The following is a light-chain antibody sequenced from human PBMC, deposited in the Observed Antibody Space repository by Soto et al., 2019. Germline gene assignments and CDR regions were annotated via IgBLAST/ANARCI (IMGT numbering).Light chain of an antibody. CDR1: QSISNY. CDR3: QQSFSPLWT. J-gene: IGKJ1*01. Sequence: DIQMTQSPSSLSASVGDRVTITCRASQSISNYLNWYQQKPGKAPKLLIYAASSMQCGVPSRFSGSGSETDFTLTISSLQPDDSATCYCQQSFSPLWTFGQGTKVEV. CDR2: AAS. V-gene: IGKV1-39*01.